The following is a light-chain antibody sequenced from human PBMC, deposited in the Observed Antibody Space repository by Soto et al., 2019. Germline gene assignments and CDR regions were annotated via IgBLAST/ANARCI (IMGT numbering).Light chain of an antibody. CDR1: QSISSW. V-gene: IGKV1-5*03. CDR3: QHYSIDSVDT. J-gene: IGKJ2*01. CDR2: QAS. Sequence: DIQMTQSPSALSASVGDRVTITCRASQSISSWLSWYQQKPGKAPNLLIYQASTLETGVPSRFSGSGSGTEFTLTITNLQPDDFATYYCQHYSIDSVDTFGKGTKLDIK.